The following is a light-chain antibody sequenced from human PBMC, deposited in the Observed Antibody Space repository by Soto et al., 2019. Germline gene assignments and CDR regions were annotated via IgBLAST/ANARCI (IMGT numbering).Light chain of an antibody. V-gene: IGKV3-20*01. Sequence: IVLTQSPGTLSLSPGQRATLPCRASQSVSSTYLAWYQQRPGQAPRLLIYGASTRATGIPDRFSGSGSGTDFTLTIIRLEHEDFALYHSQQYGGSPITFGQGTRLEI. CDR1: QSVSSTY. CDR3: QQYGGSPIT. CDR2: GAS. J-gene: IGKJ5*01.